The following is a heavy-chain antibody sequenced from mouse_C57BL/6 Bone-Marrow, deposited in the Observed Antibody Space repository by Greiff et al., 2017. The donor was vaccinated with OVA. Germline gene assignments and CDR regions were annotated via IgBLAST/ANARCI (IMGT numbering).Heavy chain of an antibody. CDR1: GYAFTNYL. V-gene: IGHV1-54*01. D-gene: IGHD1-3*01. CDR3: ARCEDNYEYFDV. J-gene: IGHJ1*03. CDR2: INPGSGGT. Sequence: QVQLQQSGAELVRPGTSVKVSCKASGYAFTNYLIEWVKQRPGQGLEWIGVINPGSGGTNYNEKFKGKATLTADKSSSTAYMQLSSLTSEDSAVYYCARCEDNYEYFDVWGTGTTVTVSS.